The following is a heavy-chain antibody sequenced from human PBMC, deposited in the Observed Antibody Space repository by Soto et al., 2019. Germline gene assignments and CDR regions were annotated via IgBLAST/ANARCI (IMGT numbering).Heavy chain of an antibody. CDR2: ISAYNGNT. D-gene: IGHD2-15*01. CDR1: GYTFTSYG. J-gene: IGHJ6*03. CDR3: AMRGYCSGGSCYSGYYYYMDV. V-gene: IGHV1-18*01. Sequence: ASVKVSCKASGYTFTSYGISWVRQAPGQGLERMGWISAYNGNTSYAQKLQGRVTMTTDTSTSTAYMELRSLRSEDTAVYYCAMRGYCSGGSCYSGYYYYMDVWGKGTTVTVSS.